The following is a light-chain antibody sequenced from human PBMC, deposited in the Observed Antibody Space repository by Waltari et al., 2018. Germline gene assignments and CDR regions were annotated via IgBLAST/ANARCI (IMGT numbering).Light chain of an antibody. V-gene: IGLV2-8*01. CDR1: RNDVGGSNF. CDR2: EVN. Sequence: QSALTQPPSASGSPGQSVPICCAGTRNDVGGSNFLSWYQQHTGKAPKLMIFEVNQRPSGAPDRFSGSKSGNTASLTVSGLQAEDEADYYCCSYAGSNYFYVFGTGTKVTVL. J-gene: IGLJ1*01. CDR3: CSYAGSNYFYV.